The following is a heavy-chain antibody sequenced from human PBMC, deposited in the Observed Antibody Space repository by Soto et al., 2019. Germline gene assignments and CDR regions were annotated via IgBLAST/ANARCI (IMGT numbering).Heavy chain of an antibody. D-gene: IGHD3-22*01. Sequence: PGGSLRLSCAASGFTVSSNYMSWVRQAPGKGLEWVSVIYSGGTTYYADSVKGRFTISRDNSKNTLYLQMNSLRAEDTAVYYCARALRNYYDSSGYFYYFDYWGQVTLVTVFS. CDR2: IYSGGTT. V-gene: IGHV3-66*01. J-gene: IGHJ4*02. CDR3: ARALRNYYDSSGYFYYFDY. CDR1: GFTVSSNY.